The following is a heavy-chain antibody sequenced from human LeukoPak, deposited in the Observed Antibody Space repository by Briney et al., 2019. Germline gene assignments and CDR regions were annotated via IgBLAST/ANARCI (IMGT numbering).Heavy chain of an antibody. CDR3: ARDPGGDCFDY. CDR1: GYTFTSYY. CDR2: INPSGGST. D-gene: IGHD2-21*01. Sequence: ASVKVSCKASGYTFTSYYMHWVRQAPGQGLEWMGIINPSGGSTSYAQKFQGRVTLTRDTSTSTVYMELSSLRSEDTAVYYCARDPGGDCFDYWGQGTLVTVSS. J-gene: IGHJ4*02. V-gene: IGHV1-46*01.